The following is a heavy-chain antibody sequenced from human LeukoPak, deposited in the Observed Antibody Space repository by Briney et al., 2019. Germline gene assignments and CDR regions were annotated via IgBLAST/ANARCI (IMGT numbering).Heavy chain of an antibody. J-gene: IGHJ5*02. Sequence: VASVKVSCKASGYTFTSYGISWVRQAPGQGLEWMGWISTYNGHTNYAQTLQGRVTMTTDTSTSTAYMDLRSLRSDDTAVYYCARYLYDILTGYHSWFDPWGQGTPVTVSS. CDR1: GYTFTSYG. CDR3: ARYLYDILTGYHSWFDP. CDR2: ISTYNGHT. D-gene: IGHD3-9*01. V-gene: IGHV1-18*01.